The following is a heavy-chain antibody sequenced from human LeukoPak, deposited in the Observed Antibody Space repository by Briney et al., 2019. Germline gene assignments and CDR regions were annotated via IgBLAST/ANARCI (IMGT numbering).Heavy chain of an antibody. Sequence: KESGPTLVKPTQTLTLTCTFSGFSLSASGVGVGWIRQPPGKALEWLALIYWTDDKRYSPSLKSGLTITKDTSKNQVVLTMTNMDPVDTATYYCAHRGYGDFNRNWSDPWGQGTLVTVSS. CDR1: GFSLSASGVG. D-gene: IGHD4-17*01. CDR2: IYWTDDK. J-gene: IGHJ5*02. V-gene: IGHV2-5*01. CDR3: AHRGYGDFNRNWSDP.